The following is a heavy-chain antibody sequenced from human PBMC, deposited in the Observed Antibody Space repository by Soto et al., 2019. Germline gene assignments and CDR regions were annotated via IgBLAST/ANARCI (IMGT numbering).Heavy chain of an antibody. J-gene: IGHJ5*02. CDR3: AMSISP. CDR1: GGSISSGGYY. Sequence: QVQLQESGPGLVKPSQTLSLTCTVSGGSISSGGYYWSWIRQHPGKGLEWIGYIYYSGSTYYNPSLKRRVTISLATSNSPSSLTRSSVTAADTAVYYCAMSISPCGQGTLVTVSS. V-gene: IGHV4-31*03. CDR2: IYYSGST. D-gene: IGHD3-3*01.